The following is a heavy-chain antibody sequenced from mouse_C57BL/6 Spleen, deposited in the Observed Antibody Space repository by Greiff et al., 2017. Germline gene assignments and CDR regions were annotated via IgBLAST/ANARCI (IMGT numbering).Heavy chain of an antibody. J-gene: IGHJ4*01. CDR2: IDPSDSET. V-gene: IGHV1-52*01. D-gene: IGHD2-1*01. CDR1: GYTFTSYW. CDR3: ARYGNYAMDY. Sequence: QVQLQQPGAELVRPGSSVKLSCKASGYTFTSYWMHWVKQRPIQGLEWIGNIDPSDSETPYNQKFKDKATLTVDKSSSTAYMQINSLTSEDSAVYYCARYGNYAMDYWGQGTSVTVSS.